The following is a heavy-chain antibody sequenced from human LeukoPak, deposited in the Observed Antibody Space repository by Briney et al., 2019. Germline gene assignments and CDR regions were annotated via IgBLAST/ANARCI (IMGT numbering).Heavy chain of an antibody. CDR3: ARGLVDTAMVKVGYFDY. J-gene: IGHJ4*02. CDR2: INHSGST. CDR1: GGSFSGYY. V-gene: IGHV4-34*01. Sequence: PSETLSLTCAVYGGSFSGYYWLWIRQPPGKGLEWIGEINHSGSTNYNPSLKSRVTISVDTSKNQFSLKLSSVTAADTAVYYCARGLVDTAMVKVGYFDYWGQGTLVTVSS. D-gene: IGHD5-18*01.